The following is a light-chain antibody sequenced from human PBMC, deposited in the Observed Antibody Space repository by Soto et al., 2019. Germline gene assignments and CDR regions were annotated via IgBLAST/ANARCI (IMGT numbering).Light chain of an antibody. CDR2: EVS. J-gene: IGLJ1*01. CDR3: SSYTSTSTPYV. Sequence: LTQPASVSGSPGQSITISCSGTSSDVGGYTYVSWYQQHPGKAPKVIIYEVSNRPSGVSSRFSGSKSGKTASLTISGLQAEDEADYYCSSYTSTSTPYVFGTGTKVTVL. CDR1: SSDVGGYTY. V-gene: IGLV2-14*01.